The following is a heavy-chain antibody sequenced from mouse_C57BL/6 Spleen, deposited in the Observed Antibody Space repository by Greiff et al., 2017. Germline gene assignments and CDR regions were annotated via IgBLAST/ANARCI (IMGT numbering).Heavy chain of an antibody. J-gene: IGHJ4*01. D-gene: IGHD2-1*01. CDR1: GYAFSSYW. V-gene: IGHV1-80*01. CDR3: ARGDLLWSLDY. Sequence: QVQLKESGAELVKPGASVKISCKASGYAFSSYWMNWVKQRPGKGLEWIGQIYPGDGDTNYNGKFKGKATLTADKSSSTAYMQLSSLTSEDSAVYFCARGDLLWSLDYWGQGTSVTVSS. CDR2: IYPGDGDT.